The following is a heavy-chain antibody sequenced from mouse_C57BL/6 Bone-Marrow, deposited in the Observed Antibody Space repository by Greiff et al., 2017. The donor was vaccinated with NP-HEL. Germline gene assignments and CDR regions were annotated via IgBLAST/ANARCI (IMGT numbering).Heavy chain of an antibody. V-gene: IGHV1-80*01. J-gene: IGHJ2*01. CDR1: GYAFSSYW. D-gene: IGHD3-2*02. CDR3: AGQTAQALDY. Sequence: VMLVESGAELVKPGASVKISCKASGYAFSSYWMNWVKQRPGKGLEWIGQIYPGDGDTNYNGKFKGKATLTADKSSSTAYMQLSSLTSEDSAVYFCAGQTAQALDYWGQGTTLTVSS. CDR2: IYPGDGDT.